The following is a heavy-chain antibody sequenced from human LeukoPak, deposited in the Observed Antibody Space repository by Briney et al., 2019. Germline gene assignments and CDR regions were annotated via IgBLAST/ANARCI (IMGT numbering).Heavy chain of an antibody. V-gene: IGHV3-23*01. Sequence: GGSLRLSCAASGCTFSSSAMSWVRKAPGKGLEWVSAISNNGGYTYYADSVQGRFTISTPNSKNTLYLQMNTLRAQHTAVYYCAKDRPSYYYSSGYYSTNWFDPWGQGTLLTVSS. CDR3: AKDRPSYYYSSGYYSTNWFDP. D-gene: IGHD3-22*01. J-gene: IGHJ5*02. CDR1: GCTFSSSA. CDR2: ISNNGGYT.